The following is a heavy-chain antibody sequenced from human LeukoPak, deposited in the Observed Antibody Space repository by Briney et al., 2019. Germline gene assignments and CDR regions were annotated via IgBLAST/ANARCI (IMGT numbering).Heavy chain of an antibody. J-gene: IGHJ4*02. CDR2: IRGHGDST. D-gene: IGHD3-22*01. CDR1: GFTFSSYS. V-gene: IGHV3-23*01. CDR3: AKEDYDSSGGFDS. Sequence: GGSLRFSCAASGFTFSSYSMNWVRQAPGKGLEWVSAIRGHGDSTYYADSVMGRFAISRDNSKNTLYLQLNYLRAEDTAVYYCAKEDYDSSGGFDSWGQGTLVTVSS.